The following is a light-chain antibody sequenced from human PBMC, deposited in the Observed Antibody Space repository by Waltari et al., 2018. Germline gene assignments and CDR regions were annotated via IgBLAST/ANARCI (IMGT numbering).Light chain of an antibody. CDR2: AAS. CDR1: QTINTY. CDR3: QQLQSYPIT. V-gene: IGKV1-9*01. J-gene: IGKJ4*01. Sequence: IQLTQSPSSLSAFVGDRVTITCRASQTINTYLVWYQQKPGKAPNLLIYAASNLQSGVQSRFSGSGSGTEFTLTIRSLQPEDFATYYCQQLQSYPITFGGGTKVEI.